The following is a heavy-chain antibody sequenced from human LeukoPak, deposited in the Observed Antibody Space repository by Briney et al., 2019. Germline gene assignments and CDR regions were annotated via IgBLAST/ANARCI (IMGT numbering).Heavy chain of an antibody. Sequence: GGSLRLSCVASGFTFGKYWMSWVRQAPGKGLEWMGIIYPGDSDTRYSPSFQGQVTISTDKSIRTAYLQWSSLKASDTAMYYCARHTAYCSGGSCYGDFWGQGTLVTVSS. J-gene: IGHJ4*02. CDR3: ARHTAYCSGGSCYGDF. V-gene: IGHV5-51*01. CDR1: GFTFGKYW. CDR2: IYPGDSDT. D-gene: IGHD2-15*01.